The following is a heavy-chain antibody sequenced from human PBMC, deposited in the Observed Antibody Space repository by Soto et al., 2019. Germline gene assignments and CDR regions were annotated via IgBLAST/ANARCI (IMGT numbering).Heavy chain of an antibody. Sequence: PSETLSLSCTVSGGSISSSSYYWGWIRQPPGKGLEWIGSIYYSGSTYYNPSLKSRVTISVDTSKNQFSLKLSSVTAADTAVYYWARDSSGWYVDNWFDPWGQGTLVTVSS. CDR3: ARDSSGWYVDNWFDP. D-gene: IGHD6-19*01. CDR1: GGSISSSSYY. J-gene: IGHJ5*02. V-gene: IGHV4-39*02. CDR2: IYYSGST.